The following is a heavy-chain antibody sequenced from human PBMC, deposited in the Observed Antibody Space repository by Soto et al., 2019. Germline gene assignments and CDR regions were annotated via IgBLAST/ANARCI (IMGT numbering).Heavy chain of an antibody. V-gene: IGHV4-30-4*01. CDR2: IYYSGST. CDR1: GGSISSGDYY. CDR3: ARGSVGTGTVPPYYYYYYGMDV. J-gene: IGHJ6*02. Sequence: PSETLSLTCTVSGGSISSGDYYWSWIRQPPGKGLEWIGYIYYSGSTYYNPSLKSRVTISVDTSKNHFSLKLSSVTAADTAVYYCARGSVGTGTVPPYYYYYYGMDVWGQGTTVTVSS. D-gene: IGHD1-7*01.